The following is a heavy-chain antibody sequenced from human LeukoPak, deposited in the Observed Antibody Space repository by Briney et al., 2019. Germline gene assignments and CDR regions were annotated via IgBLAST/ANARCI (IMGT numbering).Heavy chain of an antibody. CDR3: ARISVGLYYY. CDR2: IYHSGST. Sequence: SETLSLTCTVSGYSTSSGYYWGWIRQPPGKGLEWIGSIYHSGSTYYNPSLKSRVTISVDTSKNQFSLKLSSVTAADTAVYYCARISVGLYYYWGQGTLVTVSS. D-gene: IGHD2-15*01. J-gene: IGHJ4*02. CDR1: GYSTSSGYY. V-gene: IGHV4-38-2*02.